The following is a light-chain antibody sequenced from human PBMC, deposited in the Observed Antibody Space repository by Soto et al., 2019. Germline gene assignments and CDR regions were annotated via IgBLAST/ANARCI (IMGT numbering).Light chain of an antibody. CDR3: SSFTTSTTYV. V-gene: IGLV2-18*02. CDR1: SSDVGSYNR. CDR2: EVN. Sequence: QSALTQPPFVSGSPGQSVAVSCTGTSSDVGSYNRVSWYQQPPGTAPKLIIYEVNNRPSGVPDRFSGSKSGNTASLTISGLQAEDEADYYCSSFTTSTTYVFGTGTKVTVL. J-gene: IGLJ1*01.